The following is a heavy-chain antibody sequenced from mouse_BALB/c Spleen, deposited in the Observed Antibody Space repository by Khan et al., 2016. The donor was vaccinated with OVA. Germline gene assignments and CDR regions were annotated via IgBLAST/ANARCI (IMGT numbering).Heavy chain of an antibody. V-gene: IGHV5-17*02. J-gene: IGHJ2*01. CDR3: STSYFYGYYFDY. CDR2: ISSDSNTI. Sequence: QSGGSRKLSCAASGFTFTSYGMPWIRQAPEKGLEWVASISSDSNTIYYADTVKGRFTISRDNHKNTLFLQMTSLRSGDTALYFCSTSYFYGYYFDYWGQGTTLTVAS. CDR1: GFTFTSYG. D-gene: IGHD1-1*01.